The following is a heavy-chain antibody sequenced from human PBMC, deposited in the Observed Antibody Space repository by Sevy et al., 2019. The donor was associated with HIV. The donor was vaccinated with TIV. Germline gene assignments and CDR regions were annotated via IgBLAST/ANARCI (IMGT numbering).Heavy chain of an antibody. CDR3: ARGAGYSYGYFTWFDP. J-gene: IGHJ5*02. V-gene: IGHV4-59*01. CDR1: GGSISSYS. Sequence: SETLSLTCTVSGGSISSYSWSWIRQPPGKGLEWIGYIYYSGSTNYNPSLKSRVTISVDTSKNQFSLKLSSVTAADTAVYYCARGAGYSYGYFTWFDPWGQGTLVTVSS. CDR2: IYYSGST. D-gene: IGHD5-18*01.